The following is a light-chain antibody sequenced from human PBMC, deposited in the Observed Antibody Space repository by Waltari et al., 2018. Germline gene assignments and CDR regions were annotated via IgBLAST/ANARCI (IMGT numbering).Light chain of an antibody. Sequence: QSALTQPASVSGSPGQSITISCTGTSSDVGGYNYVSWYQQPPGKAPKLMIYDVSNRRSGVSNRFSGSKSGNTASLTISGLQAEDEADYYCSSYISSSTLELFGGGTSLTVL. V-gene: IGLV2-14*03. CDR2: DVS. J-gene: IGLJ2*01. CDR3: SSYISSSTLEL. CDR1: SSDVGGYNY.